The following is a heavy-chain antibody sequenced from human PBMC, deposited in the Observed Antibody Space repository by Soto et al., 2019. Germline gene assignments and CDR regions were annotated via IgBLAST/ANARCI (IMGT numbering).Heavy chain of an antibody. D-gene: IGHD3-3*01. CDR3: AHTMAPRISDY. CDR1: GYTFTSYA. V-gene: IGHV1-3*01. Sequence: ASVKVSCKASGYTFTSYALHWVRQAPGQRLEWMGWINAGNGNTRYSQKFQGRVTITKDTSKNQVVLTMTNMDPVDTATYYCAHTMAPRISDYWGQGTQVTVSS. CDR2: INAGNGNT. J-gene: IGHJ4*02.